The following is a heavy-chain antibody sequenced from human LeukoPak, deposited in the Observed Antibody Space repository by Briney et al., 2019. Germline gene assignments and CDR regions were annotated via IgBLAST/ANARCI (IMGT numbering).Heavy chain of an antibody. D-gene: IGHD6-6*01. J-gene: IGHJ5*02. CDR2: FSGSGGTT. V-gene: IGHV3-23*01. Sequence: GGSLRLSCAASGFTFSSYAINWVRQAPGRGLEWVSGFSGSGGTTYYADSVKGRFTISRDNSKNTLYLQMNGLRAEDTAVYYCAKDIPIAARPIWFDPWGQGTLVTVSS. CDR1: GFTFSSYA. CDR3: AKDIPIAARPIWFDP.